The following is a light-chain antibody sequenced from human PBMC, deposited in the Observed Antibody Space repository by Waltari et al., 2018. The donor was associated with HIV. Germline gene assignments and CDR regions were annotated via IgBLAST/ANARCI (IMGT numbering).Light chain of an antibody. CDR1: QAIGND. CDR2: GAS. CDR3: LQDYNYPWT. V-gene: IGKV1-6*01. Sequence: AIQMTQSPPSLSASVADRVTLTCRASQAIGNDLDWYQQKPGKAPKLLIYGASTLQSGVPSRFGGSGSGTDFTLTISRLQPEDFATYFCLQDYNYPWTFGQGTKVEIK. J-gene: IGKJ1*01.